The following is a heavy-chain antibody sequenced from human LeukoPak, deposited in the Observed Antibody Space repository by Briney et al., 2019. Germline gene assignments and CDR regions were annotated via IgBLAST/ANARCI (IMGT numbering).Heavy chain of an antibody. Sequence: GGSLRLSYAASGFTVSSDYMSWVRPAPGKGLEWVSDIYSGDTTYYADSVKGRFTISRDNSKNTLYLQMNSLRAEDTAVYYCARRVGKVGHYYYYGMDVWGQGTTVTVSS. CDR3: ARRVGKVGHYYYYGMDV. J-gene: IGHJ6*02. CDR1: GFTVSSDY. CDR2: IYSGDTT. V-gene: IGHV3-53*01. D-gene: IGHD3-10*01.